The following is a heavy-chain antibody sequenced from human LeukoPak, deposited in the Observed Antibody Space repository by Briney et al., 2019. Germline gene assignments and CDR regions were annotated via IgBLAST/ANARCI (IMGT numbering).Heavy chain of an antibody. CDR2: FYVGGAT. D-gene: IGHD3-16*01. V-gene: IGHV3-53*01. J-gene: IGHJ4*02. Sequence: GGSLRLSCAVSGFSVTNNYMSWVRQAPGKGLEWVSVFYVGGATYYADSVKGRFTISRDNSKNTLYLQMNSLRDEDTAVYYCAREGGSYYLEYWGQGTLVTVSS. CDR1: GFSVTNNY. CDR3: AREGGSYYLEY.